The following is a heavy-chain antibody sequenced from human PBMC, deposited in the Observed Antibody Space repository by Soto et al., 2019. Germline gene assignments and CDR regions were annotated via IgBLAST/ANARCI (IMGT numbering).Heavy chain of an antibody. V-gene: IGHV4-59*01. CDR3: ARSLWFGELFFDY. CDR1: GGSISSYY. D-gene: IGHD3-10*01. CDR2: IYYSGST. J-gene: IGHJ4*02. Sequence: SETLSLTCTVSGGSISSYYWSWIRQPPGKGLEWIGYIYYSGSTNYNPSLKSRVTISVDTSKNQFSLKLSSVTAADTAVYYCARSLWFGELFFDYWGQGTLVTVSS.